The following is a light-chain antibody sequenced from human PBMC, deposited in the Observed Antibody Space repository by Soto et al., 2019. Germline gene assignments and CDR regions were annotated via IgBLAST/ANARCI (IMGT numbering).Light chain of an antibody. CDR1: NSNIGAGYS. V-gene: IGLV1-40*01. CDR2: GHS. CDR3: QSFDSGLSGLM. Sequence: QAVVTQPPSVSVAPGQRVTITCNGSNSNIGAGYSVFWYRHFPGEAPKLLLSGHSHRPSGVPDRFSGSTSGISASLVITGLLVEDEAASYWQSFDSGLSGLMFAAGTKLTVI. J-gene: IGLJ3*02.